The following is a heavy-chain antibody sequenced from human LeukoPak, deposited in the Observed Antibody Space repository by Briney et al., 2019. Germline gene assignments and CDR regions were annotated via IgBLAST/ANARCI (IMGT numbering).Heavy chain of an antibody. J-gene: IGHJ5*02. CDR1: GFTFDDCA. CDR3: ARSGGSGSYFNSWFDP. Sequence: GGSLRLSCAASGFTFDDCAMYWVRQAPGKGLEWVSGINWNSGTIGYADSVKGRFTISRDNAKNALYLQMNSLRVEDTALYYCARSGGSGSYFNSWFDPWGQGTLVTVSS. V-gene: IGHV3-9*01. D-gene: IGHD3-10*01. CDR2: INWNSGTI.